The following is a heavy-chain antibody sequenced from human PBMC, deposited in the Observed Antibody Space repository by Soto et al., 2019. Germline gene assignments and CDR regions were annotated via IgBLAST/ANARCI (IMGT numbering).Heavy chain of an antibody. Sequence: EVQLVESGGGLVQPGGSLRLACAASGFTFSSYSMNWVRQAPGKGLEWVSYISSSSTYADSVKGRFTIFRDNAKNSLYLQMSSLRDDETAVYYCVRDSAYAFDIWGQGTMVTVSS. CDR2: ISSSST. CDR1: GFTFSSYS. V-gene: IGHV3-48*02. CDR3: VRDSAYAFDI. J-gene: IGHJ3*02.